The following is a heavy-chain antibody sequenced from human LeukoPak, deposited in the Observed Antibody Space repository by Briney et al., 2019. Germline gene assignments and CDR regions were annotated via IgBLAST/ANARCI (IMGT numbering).Heavy chain of an antibody. CDR2: IIPIFGTA. CDR3: ARDRRGYSGYEVKSAFDI. J-gene: IGHJ3*02. D-gene: IGHD5-12*01. Sequence: GASVKLSRKPSVSTFSIYAISWVRQAPGQGLEWMGGIIPIFGTANYAQKFQGRVTITADESTSTAYMELSSLRSEDTAVYYCARDRRGYSGYEVKSAFDIWGQGKMVTVSS. V-gene: IGHV1-69*13. CDR1: VSTFSIYA.